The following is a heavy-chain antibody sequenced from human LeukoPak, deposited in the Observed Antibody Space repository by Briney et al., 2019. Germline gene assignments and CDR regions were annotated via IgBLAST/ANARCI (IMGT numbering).Heavy chain of an antibody. CDR3: ASSTGRSHYYMDV. V-gene: IGHV4-4*02. D-gene: IGHD3-10*01. Sequence: TSETLSLTCAVSGGSISSSNWWSWVRQPPGKGLEWIGEIYHSGSTNYNPSLKSRVTISVDKSKNQFSLKLSSVTAADTAVYYCASSTGRSHYYMDVWRKGTTVSVSS. CDR2: IYHSGST. CDR1: GGSISSSNW. J-gene: IGHJ6*03.